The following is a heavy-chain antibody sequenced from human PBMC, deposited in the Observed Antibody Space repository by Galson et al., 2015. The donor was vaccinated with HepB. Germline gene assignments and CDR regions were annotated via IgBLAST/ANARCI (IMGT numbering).Heavy chain of an antibody. CDR2: ISGSGGGT. CDR3: AKDTSQGQQLANDY. Sequence: SLRLSCAASGLTFSSYAMSWVRQAPGKGLEWVSVISGSGGGTYYADSVKGRFTISRDNSKKTLYLQMNSLRAEDTAVYYCAKDTSQGQQLANDYWGQGTLVTVSS. V-gene: IGHV3-23*01. D-gene: IGHD6-13*01. J-gene: IGHJ4*02. CDR1: GLTFSSYA.